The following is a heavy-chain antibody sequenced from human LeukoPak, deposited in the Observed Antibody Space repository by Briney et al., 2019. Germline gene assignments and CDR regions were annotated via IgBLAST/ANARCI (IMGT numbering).Heavy chain of an antibody. CDR1: GGTFSSYA. V-gene: IGHV1-69*05. Sequence: SVKVSCKASGGTFSSYAISWVRQAPGQGLEWMGGIIPIFGTANYAQKFQGRVTITTDESTSTAYMELSSLRSEDTAVYYCARVRCSSTSCYVVSALDIWGQGTMVTVSS. CDR2: IIPIFGTA. D-gene: IGHD2-2*01. CDR3: ARVRCSSTSCYVVSALDI. J-gene: IGHJ3*02.